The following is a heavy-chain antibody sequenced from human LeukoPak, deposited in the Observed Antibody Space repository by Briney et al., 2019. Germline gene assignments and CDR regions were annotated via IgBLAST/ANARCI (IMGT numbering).Heavy chain of an antibody. Sequence: GGSLRLSCAASGFTFSSYWMHWDRQAPGRGLVWVSFINGDGSTTTYADSVKGRFTISRDNAKNTLYLQMNNLRAEDTAVYYCVRRVGSGYYYFDYWGQGTLVTVSS. D-gene: IGHD3-22*01. CDR2: INGDGSTT. J-gene: IGHJ4*02. CDR3: VRRVGSGYYYFDY. CDR1: GFTFSSYW. V-gene: IGHV3-74*01.